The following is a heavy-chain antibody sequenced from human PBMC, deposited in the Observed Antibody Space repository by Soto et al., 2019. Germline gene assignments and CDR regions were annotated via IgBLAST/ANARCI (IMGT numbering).Heavy chain of an antibody. CDR1: GFTFSSYG. CDR3: ANRLAP. Sequence: PGGSLRLSCAASGFTFSSYGMHWVRQAPGKGLEWVAVISYDGSNKYYADSVKGRFTISRDNSKNTLYLQMNSLRAEDTAEYYCANRLAPWGQGTLVTVSS. J-gene: IGHJ5*02. V-gene: IGHV3-30*18. CDR2: ISYDGSNK.